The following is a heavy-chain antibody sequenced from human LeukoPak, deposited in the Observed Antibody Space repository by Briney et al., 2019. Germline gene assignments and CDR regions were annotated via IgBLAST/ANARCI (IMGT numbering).Heavy chain of an antibody. CDR3: ARGGKRAVAGTRSPQYFQH. V-gene: IGHV3-9*01. CDR1: GFTFDDYA. J-gene: IGHJ1*01. D-gene: IGHD6-19*01. Sequence: PGRSLRLSCAASGFTFDDYAMHWVRQAPGKGLEWVSRISWNSGSIGYADSVKGRFTISRDNAKNSLYLQMNSLRAEDTAVYYCARGGKRAVAGTRSPQYFQHWGQGTLVTVSS. CDR2: ISWNSGSI.